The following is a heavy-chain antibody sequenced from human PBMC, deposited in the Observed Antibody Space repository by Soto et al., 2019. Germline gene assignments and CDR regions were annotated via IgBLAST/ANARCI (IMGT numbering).Heavy chain of an antibody. CDR2: IYQSGST. CDR1: GGSISSSNW. CDR3: ARDLLDYGGNSGDY. J-gene: IGHJ4*02. Sequence: QVQLQESGPGLVKPSGTLSLTCAVSGGSISSSNWWSWVRQPPGKGLEWIGEIYQSGSTNYNPSLKRRVTISVAKSKNQFSLKLSSVTDADTAVYYCARDLLDYGGNSGDYWGQGTLVTVSS. V-gene: IGHV4-4*02. D-gene: IGHD4-17*01.